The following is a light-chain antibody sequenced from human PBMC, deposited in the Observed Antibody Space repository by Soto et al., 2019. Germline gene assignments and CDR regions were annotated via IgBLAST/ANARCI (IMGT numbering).Light chain of an antibody. CDR2: KVS. CDR1: QSISSW. J-gene: IGKJ1*01. V-gene: IGKV1-5*03. Sequence: DIQMTQSPSAMSASVGDRVTITCRASQSISSWLAWYQQKPGKAPKFLIHKVSTLVSGVPSRFSGSGSGTEFTPTISRLPPDDFATYFCQEYYTYPWTFGQGTKVDIK. CDR3: QEYYTYPWT.